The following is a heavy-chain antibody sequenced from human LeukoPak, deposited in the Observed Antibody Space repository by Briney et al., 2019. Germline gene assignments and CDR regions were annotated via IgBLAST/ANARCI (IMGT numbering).Heavy chain of an antibody. CDR3: AKESLPTHYCSSTSCYRNAFDI. CDR1: GFTFSSYA. J-gene: IGHJ3*02. CDR2: ISGSGGST. D-gene: IGHD2-2*01. V-gene: IGHV3-23*01. Sequence: WGSLRLSCAASGFTFSSYAMSWVRQAPGKWLEWVSAISGSGGSTYYADSVKGRFTISRDNSKNTLYLQMNSLRAEDTAVYYCAKESLPTHYCSSTSCYRNAFDIWGQGTMVTVSS.